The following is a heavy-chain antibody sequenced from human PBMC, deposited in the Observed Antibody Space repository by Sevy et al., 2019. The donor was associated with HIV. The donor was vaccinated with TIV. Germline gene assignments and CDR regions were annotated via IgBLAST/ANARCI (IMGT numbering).Heavy chain of an antibody. D-gene: IGHD2-2*01. J-gene: IGHJ4*02. V-gene: IGHV3-15*01. CDR2: IKSKTDGGTT. Sequence: GGSLRLSCAASGFIFSNAWMSWVRQAPGKGLEWVGRIKSKTDGGTTDYAAPVKGRFTISRDDSKNTLYLQIDSLITQDTALYYCTTELWCSSTTCPSAFDYWGQGTLVTVSS. CDR1: GFIFSNAW. CDR3: TTELWCSSTTCPSAFDY.